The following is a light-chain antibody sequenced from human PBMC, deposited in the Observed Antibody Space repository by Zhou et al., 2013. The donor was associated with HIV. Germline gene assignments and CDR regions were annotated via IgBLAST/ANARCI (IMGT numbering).Light chain of an antibody. V-gene: IGKV1-8*01. CDR2: AAS. CDR3: QQYAELPIT. Sequence: AIRMTQSPSSFSASTGDRVTIICRASLGISTYLAWYQHKPGKAPRLLINAASTLQTGVPSRFSGSGSGTEFTLTISCLQAEDTGTYFCQQYAELPITFGGGT. CDR1: LGISTY. J-gene: IGKJ4*01.